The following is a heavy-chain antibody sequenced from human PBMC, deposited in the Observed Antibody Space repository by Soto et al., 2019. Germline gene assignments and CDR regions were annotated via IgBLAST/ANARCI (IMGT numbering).Heavy chain of an antibody. Sequence: QVQLQESGPGLVKPSETLSLTCTVSGGSISSYYWSWIRQPPGKGLEWIGYIYYGGSTNYNPSLKSRVTISVDTSKNQFSLKLSSVTAADTAVYYCARLYGFSGFDYWGQGTLVTVSS. J-gene: IGHJ4*02. CDR3: ARLYGFSGFDY. CDR1: GGSISSYY. V-gene: IGHV4-59*08. CDR2: IYYGGST. D-gene: IGHD6-25*01.